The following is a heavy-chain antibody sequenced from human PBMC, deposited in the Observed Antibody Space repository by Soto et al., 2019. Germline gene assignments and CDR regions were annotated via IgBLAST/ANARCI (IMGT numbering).Heavy chain of an antibody. Sequence: GGSLRLSCAASGFTFSSYAMSWVRQAPGKGLEWVSASSGSGGSTYYADAVKGRFTVSRDYSKNTLYLEMDILRADDTDVYYCAKAESSSAYAFDIWGQGTMVTV. D-gene: IGHD6-13*01. CDR2: SSGSGGST. CDR3: AKAESSSAYAFDI. CDR1: GFTFSSYA. V-gene: IGHV3-23*01. J-gene: IGHJ3*02.